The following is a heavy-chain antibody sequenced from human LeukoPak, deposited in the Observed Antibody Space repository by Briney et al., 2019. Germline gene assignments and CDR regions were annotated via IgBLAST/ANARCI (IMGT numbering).Heavy chain of an antibody. J-gene: IGHJ4*02. CDR1: GYTFTGYY. V-gene: IGHV1-2*02. CDR2: INPNSGGT. D-gene: IGHD3-16*01. CDR3: ARASLHLGEFDY. Sequence: ASVKVSCKASGYTFTGYYMHWVRQAPGQGLEWMGWINPNSGGTNYAQKFQGRVTMTRDTSISTAYMELSRLRSDDTAVYYCARASLHLGEFDYWGQGTLVTVSS.